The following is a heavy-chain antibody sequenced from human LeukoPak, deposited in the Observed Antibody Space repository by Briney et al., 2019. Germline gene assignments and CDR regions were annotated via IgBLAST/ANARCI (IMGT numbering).Heavy chain of an antibody. J-gene: IGHJ4*02. CDR2: INHSGST. CDR3: ARGVPSSGYHSGYFDY. D-gene: IGHD3-22*01. V-gene: IGHV4-34*01. CDR1: GGSFSGYY. Sequence: SETLSLTCAVYGGSFSGYYWSWIRQPPGKGLEWIGEINHSGSTNYNPSLKSRATISVDTSKNQFSLKLSSVTAADTAVYYCARGVPSSGYHSGYFDYWGQGTLVTVSS.